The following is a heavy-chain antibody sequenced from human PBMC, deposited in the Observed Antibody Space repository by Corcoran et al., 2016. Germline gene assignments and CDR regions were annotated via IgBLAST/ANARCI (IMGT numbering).Heavy chain of an antibody. J-gene: IGHJ4*02. CDR1: GFTFSSYW. D-gene: IGHD3-10*01. CDR2: IKSKTDGGTT. V-gene: IGHV3-15*01. CDR3: TTVGVLWFGELLSYYFDY. Sequence: EVQLVESGGGLVQPGGSLRLSCAASGFTFSSYWMSWVRQAPGKGLEWVGRIKSKTDGGTTDYAAPVKGRFTISRDDSKNTLYLQMNSLKTEDTAVYYCTTVGVLWFGELLSYYFDYWGQGTLVTVSS.